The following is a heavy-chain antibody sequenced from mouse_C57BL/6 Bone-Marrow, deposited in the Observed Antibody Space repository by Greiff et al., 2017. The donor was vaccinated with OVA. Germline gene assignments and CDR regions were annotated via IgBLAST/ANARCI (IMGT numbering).Heavy chain of an antibody. CDR2: IDPENGDT. J-gene: IGHJ1*03. V-gene: IGHV14-4*01. CDR3: TDYYGSSHWYFDV. D-gene: IGHD1-1*01. CDR1: GFNIKDDY. Sequence: EVQLQESGAELVRPGASVKLSCTASGFNIKDDYMHWVKQRPEQGLEWIGWIDPENGDTEYASKFQGKATITADTSSNTAYLQLSRLTSEDTAVYYCTDYYGSSHWYFDVWGTGTTVTVSS.